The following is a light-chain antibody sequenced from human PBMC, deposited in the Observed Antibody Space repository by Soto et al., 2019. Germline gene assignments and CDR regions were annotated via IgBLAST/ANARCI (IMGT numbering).Light chain of an antibody. CDR1: QSITIW. Sequence: DIQMTQSPSTLSASAGDRVTITCRASQSITIWLAWYQQKPGKAPKLLIYDASTLGSGIPSRFSGSGSGTEFTLTSGSLQPDDFATYYCQQFRSFPITFGQGTRLEIK. V-gene: IGKV1-5*01. J-gene: IGKJ5*01. CDR3: QQFRSFPIT. CDR2: DAS.